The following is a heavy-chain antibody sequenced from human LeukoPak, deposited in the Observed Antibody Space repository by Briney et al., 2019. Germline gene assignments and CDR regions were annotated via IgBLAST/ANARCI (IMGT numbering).Heavy chain of an antibody. CDR2: ISYDGSNK. Sequence: GRSLRLSYAASGFTFSSYAMHWVRQAPGKGLEWVAVISYDGSNKYYADSVKGRFTISRDNSKNTLYLQMNSLRAEDTAVYYCARDGGSLSNGWFPGDYWGQGALVTVSS. CDR3: ARDGGSLSNGWFPGDY. J-gene: IGHJ4*02. V-gene: IGHV3-30*04. D-gene: IGHD6-19*01. CDR1: GFTFSSYA.